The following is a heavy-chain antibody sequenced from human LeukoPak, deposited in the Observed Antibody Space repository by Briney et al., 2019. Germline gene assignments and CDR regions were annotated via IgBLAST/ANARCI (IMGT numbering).Heavy chain of an antibody. CDR2: ISSSSSYI. D-gene: IGHD3-22*01. J-gene: IGHJ3*02. Sequence: GGSLRLSCAASGFTFNTYSMNWVRQAPGKGLEWVSSISSSSSYIYYADSVKGRFTISRDNAKNSLYLQMNNLRAEDTAVYYCARDLGRSGYYTIDAFDIWGQGTMVTVSS. CDR1: GFTFNTYS. CDR3: ARDLGRSGYYTIDAFDI. V-gene: IGHV3-21*01.